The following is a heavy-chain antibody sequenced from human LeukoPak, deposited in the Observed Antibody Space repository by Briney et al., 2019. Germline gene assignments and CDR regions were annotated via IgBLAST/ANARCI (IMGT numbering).Heavy chain of an antibody. CDR2: INPNSGGT. Sequence: ASVKVSCKASGYTFTSYYMHWVRQAPGQGLEWMGRINPNSGGTNYAQKFQGRVTMTRDTSINTAYMELGSLTSDDTAVYYCARDLSGPNPLDYWGQGTLVTVPS. J-gene: IGHJ4*02. CDR3: ARDLSGPNPLDY. V-gene: IGHV1-2*06. CDR1: GYTFTSYY.